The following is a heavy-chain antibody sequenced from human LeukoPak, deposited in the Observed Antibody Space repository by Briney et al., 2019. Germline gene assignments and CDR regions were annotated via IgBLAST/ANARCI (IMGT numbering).Heavy chain of an antibody. CDR1: GFTFSSYS. J-gene: IGHJ3*02. CDR3: ARDRVVRYEYSSSSSAFDI. D-gene: IGHD6-6*01. Sequence: SGGSLRLSCAASGFTFSSYSMNWVRQAPGKGLEWVSSISSSSSYIYYADSVKGRFTISRDNAKNSLYLQMNSLRAEDTAVYYCARDRVVRYEYSSSSSAFDIWGQGTMVTVSS. V-gene: IGHV3-21*01. CDR2: ISSSSSYI.